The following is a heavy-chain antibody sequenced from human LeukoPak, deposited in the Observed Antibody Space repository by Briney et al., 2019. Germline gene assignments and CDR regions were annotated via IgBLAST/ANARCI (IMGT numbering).Heavy chain of an antibody. J-gene: IGHJ4*02. CDR1: GFTFSSYW. Sequence: PGGSLRLSCAASGFTFSSYWMNWVRQAPGKWLEWVANIKDAGSEKYYVDSVKGRFTISRDNAKNSLYLQMSSLKAEDTALYYCTIGHYGDYTWRQGSLVTVSS. CDR2: IKDAGSEK. CDR3: TIGHYGDYT. V-gene: IGHV3-7*01. D-gene: IGHD4-17*01.